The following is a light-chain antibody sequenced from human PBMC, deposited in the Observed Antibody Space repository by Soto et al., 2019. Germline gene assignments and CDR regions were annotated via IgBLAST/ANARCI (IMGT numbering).Light chain of an antibody. Sequence: EMVMTQSPATLSVSPGERVTLSCRASESVHRNLAWYQQKPGQGPSLLIYYASTRATGVPDRFTGSGSGTEFTLTISSLQSEDFGVYNCQHYSNWPPTFGPWTKVEIK. CDR1: ESVHRN. CDR2: YAS. J-gene: IGKJ3*01. V-gene: IGKV3-15*01. CDR3: QHYSNWPPT.